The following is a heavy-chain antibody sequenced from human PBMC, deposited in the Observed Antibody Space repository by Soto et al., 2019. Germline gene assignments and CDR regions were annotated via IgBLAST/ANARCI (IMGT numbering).Heavy chain of an antibody. J-gene: IGHJ5*02. CDR1: GFTFSSYA. CDR3: VKYTVTEDLGES. Sequence: EVQLLESGGDVVRPGGSLRLSCAASGFTFSSYAMGWVRQAPGKGLEWVAGVSRAGTYTFYADSVRGRFSISRDNSRDTVDLYINALRGDDTAVYCCVKYTVTEDLGESWGQGTLVCVSS. V-gene: IGHV3-23*01. D-gene: IGHD3-16*01. CDR2: VSRAGTYT.